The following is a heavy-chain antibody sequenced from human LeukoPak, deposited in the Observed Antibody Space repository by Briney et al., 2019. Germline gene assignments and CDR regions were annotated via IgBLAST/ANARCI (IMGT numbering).Heavy chain of an antibody. Sequence: ASVKVSCKASGGTFSSYAISWVRQAPGQGLEWLGGIIPIFGTANYAQKFQGRVTITADESTSTAYMELSSLRSGDTAVYYCARAKAGPHIAVAGTKDWWFDYWGQGTLVTVSS. CDR3: ARAKAGPHIAVAGTKDWWFDY. CDR1: GGTFSSYA. V-gene: IGHV1-69*01. D-gene: IGHD6-19*01. J-gene: IGHJ4*02. CDR2: IIPIFGTA.